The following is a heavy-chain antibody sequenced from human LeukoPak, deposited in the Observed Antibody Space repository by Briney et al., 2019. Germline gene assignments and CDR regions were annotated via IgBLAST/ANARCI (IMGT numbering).Heavy chain of an antibody. Sequence: LSETLFLTCTVSGGSVSSGSYYWSWIRQPPGKGLEWIGYIYYSGSTNYNPSLKSRVTISVDTSKNQFSLKLSSVTAADTAVYYCARVRGDYVWGSYRYTGYFDYWGQGTLVTVSS. CDR2: IYYSGST. V-gene: IGHV4-61*01. J-gene: IGHJ4*02. CDR3: ARVRGDYVWGSYRYTGYFDY. CDR1: GGSVSSGSYY. D-gene: IGHD3-16*02.